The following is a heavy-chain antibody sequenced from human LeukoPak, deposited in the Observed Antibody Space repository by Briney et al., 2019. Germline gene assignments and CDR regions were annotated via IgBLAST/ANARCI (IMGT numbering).Heavy chain of an antibody. Sequence: PSETLSLTCNVSASSVSSYYWSWIRQPPGKGLEWIGYIFYSGSTNYNPSLKSRVTISVDTSKNQFSLKLSSVTAADTAVYYCARVYYSNSYDYWYFDLWGRGTLVTVSS. J-gene: IGHJ2*01. CDR1: ASSVSSYY. CDR2: IFYSGST. D-gene: IGHD6-13*01. V-gene: IGHV4-59*02. CDR3: ARVYYSNSYDYWYFDL.